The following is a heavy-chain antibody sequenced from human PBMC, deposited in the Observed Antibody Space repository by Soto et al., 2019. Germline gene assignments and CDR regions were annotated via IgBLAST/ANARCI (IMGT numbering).Heavy chain of an antibody. CDR2: INPSGGST. V-gene: IGHV1-46*01. J-gene: IGHJ5*02. CDR3: AAVPAEGSGWYGLFDP. D-gene: IGHD6-19*01. Sequence: GASVKVSCKASGYTFTSYYMHWVRQVPGQGLEWMGIINPSGGSTSYPQKFQGRVTMTRDTSTSTVYMELSSLRSEDTAVYYCAAVPAEGSGWYGLFDPWGQGTLVTVSS. CDR1: GYTFTSYY.